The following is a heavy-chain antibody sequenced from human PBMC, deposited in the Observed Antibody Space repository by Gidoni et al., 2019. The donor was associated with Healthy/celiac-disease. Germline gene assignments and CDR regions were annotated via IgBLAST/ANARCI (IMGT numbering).Heavy chain of an antibody. CDR1: GFTFSRYG. CDR3: AKDPRNGFDL. J-gene: IGHJ2*01. D-gene: IGHD2-8*01. CDR2: ISYDGSNK. V-gene: IGHV3-30*18. Sequence: QVQLVESGGGVVQPGRSLRLSCAASGFTFSRYGMPGVRQAPGKGLEGLAVISYDGSNKYYADTVKGRFTISRDNSKNTLYLQINSLRAEDTAVYYCAKDPRNGFDLWGRGTLVTVSS.